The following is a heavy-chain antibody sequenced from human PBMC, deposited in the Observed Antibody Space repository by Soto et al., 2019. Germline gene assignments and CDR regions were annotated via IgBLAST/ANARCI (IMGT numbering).Heavy chain of an antibody. Sequence: GGSLRLSCAASGFTFSSYAMHWVRQAPGKGLEWVAVISYDGSNKYYADSVKGRFAISRDNAKNSLHLQMNSLSAEDTAFYYCVKDESINWYSGHFRHWGQGTLVTVSS. J-gene: IGHJ1*01. CDR2: ISYDGSNK. D-gene: IGHD6-13*01. CDR3: VKDESINWYSGHFRH. V-gene: IGHV3-30*09. CDR1: GFTFSSYA.